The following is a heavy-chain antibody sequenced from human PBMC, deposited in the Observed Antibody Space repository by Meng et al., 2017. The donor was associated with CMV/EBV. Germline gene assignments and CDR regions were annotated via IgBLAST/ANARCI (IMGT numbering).Heavy chain of an antibody. CDR2: IYYSEST. D-gene: IGHD6-13*01. CDR1: GGSISSSSYY. V-gene: IGHV4-39*07. Sequence: GSLRLSCTVSGGSISSSSYYWGWIRQPPGKGLEWIGSIYYSESTYYNPSLKSRVTISVDTSKNQFSLKLSSVTAADTAVYYCARVGSSSWYDLNYFDYWGQGTLVTVSS. CDR3: ARVGSSSWYDLNYFDY. J-gene: IGHJ4*02.